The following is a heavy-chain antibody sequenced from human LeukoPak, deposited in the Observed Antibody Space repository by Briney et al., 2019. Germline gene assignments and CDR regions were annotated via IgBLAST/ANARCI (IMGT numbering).Heavy chain of an antibody. CDR1: GGTFSSYA. CDR2: IIPIFGTT. D-gene: IGHD1-26*01. J-gene: IGHJ3*02. V-gene: IGHV1-69*05. Sequence: SVKVSCKASGGTFSSYAISWVRQAPGQGLERMGGIIPIFGTTNYAQKFQGRVTITTDESTSTAYMELSSLRSEDTAVYYCARDPEVGATDDAFDIWGQGTMVTVSS. CDR3: ARDPEVGATDDAFDI.